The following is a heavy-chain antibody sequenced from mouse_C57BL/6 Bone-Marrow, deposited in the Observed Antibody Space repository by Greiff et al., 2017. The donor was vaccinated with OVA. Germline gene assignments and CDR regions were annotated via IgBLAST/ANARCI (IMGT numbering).Heavy chain of an antibody. Sequence: QVHVKQSGAELVKPGASVKISCKASGYAFSSYWMNWVKQRPGKGLEWIGQIYPGDGDTNYNGKFKGKATLTADKSSSTAYMQLSSLTSEDSAVYFCARKNYYGSSWGYFDVWGTGTTVTVSS. CDR1: GYAFSSYW. CDR3: ARKNYYGSSWGYFDV. CDR2: IYPGDGDT. J-gene: IGHJ1*03. V-gene: IGHV1-80*01. D-gene: IGHD1-1*01.